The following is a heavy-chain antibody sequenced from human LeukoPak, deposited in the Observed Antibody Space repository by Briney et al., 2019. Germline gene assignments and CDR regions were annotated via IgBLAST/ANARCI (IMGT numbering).Heavy chain of an antibody. J-gene: IGHJ4*02. Sequence: SETLSLTCTVSGGSISSSSYYWGWIRQPPGKGLEWIGSIYYSGGTYYNPSLKSRVTISVDTSKNQFSLKLSSVTAADTAVYYCARNSRYYDSSGYYSYFDYWGQGTLVTVSS. CDR3: ARNSRYYDSSGYYSYFDY. V-gene: IGHV4-39*01. CDR1: GGSISSSSYY. D-gene: IGHD3-22*01. CDR2: IYYSGGT.